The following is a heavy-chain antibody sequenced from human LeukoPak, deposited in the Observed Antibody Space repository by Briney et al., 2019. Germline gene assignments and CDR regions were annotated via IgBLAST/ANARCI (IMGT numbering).Heavy chain of an antibody. J-gene: IGHJ5*02. V-gene: IGHV3-7*01. CDR1: GFTFSSYW. Sequence: GGSLRLSCAASGFTFSSYWMSWVRQAPGKGLEWVASIKQDGSEKYCVDSVKGRFTISRDNANNSLYVQMNSLRDDDTAVYYCAXXIXLRXXAPPGWXXXWGLGALXTVXS. D-gene: IGHD6-6*01. CDR3: AXXIXLRXXAPPGWXXX. CDR2: IKQDGSEK.